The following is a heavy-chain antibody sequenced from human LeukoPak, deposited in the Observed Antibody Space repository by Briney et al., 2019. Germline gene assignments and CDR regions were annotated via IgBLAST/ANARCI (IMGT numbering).Heavy chain of an antibody. D-gene: IGHD6-19*01. CDR3: ARVNHPEYSSGSSVDY. V-gene: IGHV3-30-3*01. CDR1: GFTFSSYA. CDR2: ISYDGSNK. J-gene: IGHJ4*02. Sequence: GGSLRLSCAASGFTFSSYAMHWVRQAPGKGLEWVAVISYDGSNKYYADSVKGRFTISGDNSKNTLYLQMNSLRAEDTAVYYCARVNHPEYSSGSSVDYWGQGTLVTVSS.